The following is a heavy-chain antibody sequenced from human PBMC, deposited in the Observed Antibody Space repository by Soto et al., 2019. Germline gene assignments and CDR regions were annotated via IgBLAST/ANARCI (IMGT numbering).Heavy chain of an antibody. Sequence: EVQLLESGGGLVQPGGSLRLSCAASGFTFSSYAMTWVRQAPGKGLEWVSVISGSGGTTYSADSVKGRFTISRDNSKNTLYLQGNSLRAEDTALYYCAKRMATVTNFDYWGQGTLVTVSS. CDR2: ISGSGGTT. V-gene: IGHV3-23*01. J-gene: IGHJ4*02. CDR1: GFTFSSYA. D-gene: IGHD4-17*01. CDR3: AKRMATVTNFDY.